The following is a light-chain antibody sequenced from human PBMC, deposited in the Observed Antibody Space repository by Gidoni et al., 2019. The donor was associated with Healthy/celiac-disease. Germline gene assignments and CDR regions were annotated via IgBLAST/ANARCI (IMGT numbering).Light chain of an antibody. CDR3: QQYYSTPTWT. CDR2: WAS. V-gene: IGKV4-1*01. CDR1: QSVLYSSNNKNY. J-gene: IGKJ1*01. Sequence: DIVMTQSPDSLAVSVGARATINCKSSQSVLYSSNNKNYLAWYQQKPGQPPKLLIYWASTRESGVPDRFSGSGSGTDFTLTISSLQAEDVAVYYCQQYYSTPTWTFGQGTKVEIK.